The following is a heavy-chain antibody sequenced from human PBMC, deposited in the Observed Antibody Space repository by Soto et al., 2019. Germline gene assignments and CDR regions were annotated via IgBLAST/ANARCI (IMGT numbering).Heavy chain of an antibody. D-gene: IGHD3-10*01. CDR3: AHRPRGFSYYFNY. CDR1: GFSLTTRGVG. CDR2: IYWDDDE. V-gene: IGHV2-5*02. Sequence: QITLKESGPTLVKPTQTLTLTCTFSGFSLTTRGVGVGWIRQPPGKALEWLALIYWDDDEGYSPSLKSRITSTEYTSKYQVVVTMTITDSVDTATYIYAHRPRGFSYYFNYWGQGTLVTVSS. J-gene: IGHJ4*02.